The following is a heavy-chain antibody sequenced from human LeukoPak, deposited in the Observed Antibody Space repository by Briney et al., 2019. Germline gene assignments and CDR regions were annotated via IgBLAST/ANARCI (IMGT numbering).Heavy chain of an antibody. V-gene: IGHV3-21*01. Sequence: GGSLRLSCAASGFTFSSYEMNWVRQAPGKGLEWVSSISSNSNIYYADSVKGRFTISRDNSKNTLYLQMNSLRAEDTAVYYCAKDRRIVGATFYWGQGTLVTVSS. D-gene: IGHD1-26*01. CDR3: AKDRRIVGATFY. CDR2: ISSNSNI. J-gene: IGHJ4*02. CDR1: GFTFSSYE.